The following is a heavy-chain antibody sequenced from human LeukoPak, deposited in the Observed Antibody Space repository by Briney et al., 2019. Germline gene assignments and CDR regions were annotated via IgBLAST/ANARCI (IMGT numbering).Heavy chain of an antibody. J-gene: IGHJ5*02. CDR1: GGSLSNYY. V-gene: IGHV4-4*07. Sequence: SETLSLTCTVSGGSLSNYYWSWVRQPAGKGLEWIGRIYGSGITDYNASLRSRVTMSIDKSQNQFSLKLTSVTAADTAVYYCARDSGTSGEVKFDPWGQGALVTVSS. CDR2: IYGSGIT. CDR3: ARDSGTSGEVKFDP. D-gene: IGHD3-10*01.